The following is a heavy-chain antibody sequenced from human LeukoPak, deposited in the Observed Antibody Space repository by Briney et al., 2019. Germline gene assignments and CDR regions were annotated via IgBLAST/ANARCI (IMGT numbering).Heavy chain of an antibody. CDR2: IYHSGGT. CDR3: ARVGGVSYYYGMDV. J-gene: IGHJ6*02. CDR1: GGSISNSNW. Sequence: PSETLSLTCAVSGGSISNSNWWSWVRQPPGKGLEWIGEIYHSGGTNYNPSLKSRVTISVDKSKNQFSLKLSSVTAADTAVYYCARVGGVSYYYGMDVWGQGTTVTVSS. V-gene: IGHV4-4*02.